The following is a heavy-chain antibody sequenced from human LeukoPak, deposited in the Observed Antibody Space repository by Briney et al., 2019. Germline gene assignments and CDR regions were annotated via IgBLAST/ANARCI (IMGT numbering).Heavy chain of an antibody. Sequence: PSETLSLTCTVSGGSISSYYWSWIRQPAGKGLEWIGRIYTSGSTNYNPSLKSRVTMSVDTSKNQFPLKLSSVTAADTAVYYCARSNSSGYFRDNWFDPWGQGTLVTVSS. CDR3: ARSNSSGYFRDNWFDP. CDR1: GGSISSYY. D-gene: IGHD3-22*01. V-gene: IGHV4-4*07. J-gene: IGHJ5*02. CDR2: IYTSGST.